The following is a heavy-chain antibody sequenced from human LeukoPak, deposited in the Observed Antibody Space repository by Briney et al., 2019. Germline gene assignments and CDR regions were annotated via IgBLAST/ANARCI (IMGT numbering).Heavy chain of an antibody. Sequence: GGSLRLSCAASGFTFSSYGMHWVRQAPGKGLEWVAVIWYDGSNKYYADSVKGRFTISRDNSKNTLYLQMNGLRAEDTAVYYCARDKDYYDSSGSLDYWGQGTLVTVSS. CDR3: ARDKDYYDSSGSLDY. CDR2: IWYDGSNK. J-gene: IGHJ4*02. D-gene: IGHD3-22*01. CDR1: GFTFSSYG. V-gene: IGHV3-33*01.